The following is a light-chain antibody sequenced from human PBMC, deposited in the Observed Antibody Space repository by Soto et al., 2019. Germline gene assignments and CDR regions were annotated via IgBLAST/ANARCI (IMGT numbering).Light chain of an antibody. CDR2: KAS. V-gene: IGKV1-5*03. Sequence: SVGDRVTITCRASQSVSSWLAWFQQKPGKAPKLLIYKASNLQSGVSSRFSGGGSGTEFTLTISSLQPDDFATYYCQQYKTYWTFGPGTKVDIK. CDR3: QQYKTYWT. J-gene: IGKJ1*01. CDR1: QSVSSW.